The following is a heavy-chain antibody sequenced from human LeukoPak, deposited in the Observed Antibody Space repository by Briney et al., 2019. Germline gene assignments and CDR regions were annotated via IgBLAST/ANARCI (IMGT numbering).Heavy chain of an antibody. D-gene: IGHD3-9*01. Sequence: ASVKVSCKASGYTFTSYDINWVRQATGQGLEWMGWMNPNSGNTGYAQKFQGRVTMTRNTSISTAYMELSSLRSDDTAVYYCARGMTYHDILMGDYWGQGTLVTVSS. J-gene: IGHJ4*02. CDR2: MNPNSGNT. CDR3: ARGMTYHDILMGDY. CDR1: GYTFTSYD. V-gene: IGHV1-8*01.